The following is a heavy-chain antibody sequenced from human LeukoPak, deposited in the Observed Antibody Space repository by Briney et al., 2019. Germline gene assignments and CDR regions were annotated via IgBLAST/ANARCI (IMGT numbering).Heavy chain of an antibody. Sequence: GGSLRLSCAASGFTFSSYSMNWVRQAPGKGLEWVSSISSSSSYIYYADSVKGRFTISRDNAKNSLYLQMNSLRAEDTAVYYCASPRYCSSTSCYKAFDIWGQGTMVTVSS. CDR3: ASPRYCSSTSCYKAFDI. D-gene: IGHD2-2*02. CDR2: ISSSSSYI. CDR1: GFTFSSYS. V-gene: IGHV3-21*01. J-gene: IGHJ3*02.